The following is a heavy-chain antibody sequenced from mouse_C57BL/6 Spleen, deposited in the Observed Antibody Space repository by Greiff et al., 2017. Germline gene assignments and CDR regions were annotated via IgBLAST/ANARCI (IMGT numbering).Heavy chain of an antibody. V-gene: IGHV5-9-1*02. CDR2: ISSGGDYI. D-gene: IGHD4-1*01. CDR3: TRELGYYFDY. J-gene: IGHJ2*01. CDR1: GFTFSSYA. Sequence: EVNVVESGEGLVKPGGSLKLSCAASGFTFSSYAMSWVRQTPEKRLEWVAYISSGGDYIYYADTVKGRFTISRDNARNTLYLQMSSLKSEDTAMYYCTRELGYYFDYWGQGTTLTVSS.